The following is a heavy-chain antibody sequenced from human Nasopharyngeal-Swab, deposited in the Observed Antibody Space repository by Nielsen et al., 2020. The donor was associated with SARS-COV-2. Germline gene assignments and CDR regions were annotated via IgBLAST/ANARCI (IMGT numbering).Heavy chain of an antibody. V-gene: IGHV3-11*06. Sequence: WIRQPPGKGLEWVSYISNSGSSTNYADSVRGRFTISRDNAKNSLYLQMNSLRAEDTAVYYCARVPGLLWFGELRYYGMDVWGQGTTVTVSS. J-gene: IGHJ6*02. CDR3: ARVPGLLWFGELRYYGMDV. CDR2: ISNSGSST. D-gene: IGHD3-10*01.